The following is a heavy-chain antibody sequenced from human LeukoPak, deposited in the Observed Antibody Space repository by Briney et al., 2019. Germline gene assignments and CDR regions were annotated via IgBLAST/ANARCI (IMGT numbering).Heavy chain of an antibody. Sequence: ASVKVSCKASGYTFTSYGISWVRQAPGQGLEWMGWTSAYNGNTNYAQKLQGRVTMTTDTSTSTAYMELRSLRSDDTAVYYCARRVVVPAAPDFDYWGQGTLVTVSS. V-gene: IGHV1-18*01. D-gene: IGHD2-2*01. CDR2: TSAYNGNT. CDR1: GYTFTSYG. CDR3: ARRVVVPAAPDFDY. J-gene: IGHJ4*02.